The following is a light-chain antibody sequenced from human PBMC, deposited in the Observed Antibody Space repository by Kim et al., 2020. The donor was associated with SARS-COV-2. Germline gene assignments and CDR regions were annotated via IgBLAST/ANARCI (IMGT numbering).Light chain of an antibody. CDR2: RDS. V-gene: IGLV3-9*01. CDR1: KMGSKQ. Sequence: VGRRQTASSTCGGDKMGSKQGHWYQQKAGQAPGLVIYRDSSRPAEIPERISGSNSGNTATLTGSRAQAGDEADYYCQVWDNNTWVFGAGTQLTVL. CDR3: QVWDNNTWV. J-gene: IGLJ3*02.